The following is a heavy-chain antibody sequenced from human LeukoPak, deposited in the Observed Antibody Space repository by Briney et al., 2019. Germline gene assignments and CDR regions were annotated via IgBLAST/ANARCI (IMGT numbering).Heavy chain of an antibody. CDR3: ARDYYYDSSGYYSISDY. Sequence: PSETLSLTCIVSGGISSSYYWSWIRQPPGKGLEWIGYIYYSGSTNYNPSLKSRVTISVDTSKNQFSLKLSSVTAADTAVYYCARDYYYDSSGYYSISDYWGQGTLVTVSS. CDR1: GGISSSYY. J-gene: IGHJ4*02. D-gene: IGHD3-22*01. CDR2: IYYSGST. V-gene: IGHV4-59*01.